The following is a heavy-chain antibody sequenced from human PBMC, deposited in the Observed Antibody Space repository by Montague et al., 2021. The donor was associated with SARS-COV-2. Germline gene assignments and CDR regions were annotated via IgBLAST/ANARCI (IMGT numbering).Heavy chain of an antibody. Sequence: SETLSLTCTVSGGSISSSSYYWGWTRQPPGKGLEWIGGIYYSGSIYYNPSLKSRVTISVDTSKNQFSLKLSSVTAADTAVYYCARHQLGYCSSTSCYVGWGQGTLVTVSS. CDR1: GGSISSSSYY. CDR3: ARHQLGYCSSTSCYVG. CDR2: IYYSGSI. D-gene: IGHD2-2*01. J-gene: IGHJ4*02. V-gene: IGHV4-39*01.